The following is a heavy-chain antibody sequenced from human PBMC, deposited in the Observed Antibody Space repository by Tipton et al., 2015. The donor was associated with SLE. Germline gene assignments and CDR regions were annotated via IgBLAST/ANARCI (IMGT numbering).Heavy chain of an antibody. V-gene: IGHV4-34*01. CDR2: INHSGST. CDR3: ARSKLSSWYSY. D-gene: IGHD6-13*01. CDR1: GESFSGYY. Sequence: TLSLTCAVYGESFSGYYWSWIRQPPGKGLEWIGEINHSGSTNYNPSLKSRVTISVDTSKNQFSLKLSSVTAADTAVYYCARSKLSSWYSYWGQGTLVTVSS. J-gene: IGHJ4*02.